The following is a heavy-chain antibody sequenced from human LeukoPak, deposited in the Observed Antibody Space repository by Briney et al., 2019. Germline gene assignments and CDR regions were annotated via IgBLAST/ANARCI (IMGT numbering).Heavy chain of an antibody. D-gene: IGHD3-16*01. V-gene: IGHV3-30*18. Sequence: HPWKSLSLSCAASGFSFNNYAMCWVRQAPGKGLEWVALISYDGGDKYYAESMKGRITISRDNAENTLYLQMNNLRPDDTAFYFCVKEGVEYSYSYGDYWGQGTLVTVSS. J-gene: IGHJ4*02. CDR3: VKEGVEYSYSYGDY. CDR1: GFSFNNYA. CDR2: ISYDGGDK.